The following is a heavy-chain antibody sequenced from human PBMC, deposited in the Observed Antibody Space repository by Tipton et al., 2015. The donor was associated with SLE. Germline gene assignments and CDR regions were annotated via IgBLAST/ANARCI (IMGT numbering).Heavy chain of an antibody. Sequence: SLRLSCAASGFTFSGYWMHWVRQAPGKGLEWVSYISSSGSTIYYADSVKGRFTISRDNAKNSLYLQMNSLRAEDTAVYYCARAGIPPYYYYYMDVWGKGTTVTVSS. CDR1: GFTFSGYW. V-gene: IGHV3-11*01. J-gene: IGHJ6*03. D-gene: IGHD6-13*01. CDR2: ISSSGSTI. CDR3: ARAGIPPYYYYYMDV.